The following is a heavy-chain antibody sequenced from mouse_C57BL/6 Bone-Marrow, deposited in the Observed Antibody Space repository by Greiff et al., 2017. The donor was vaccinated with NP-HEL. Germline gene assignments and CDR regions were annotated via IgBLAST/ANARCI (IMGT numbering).Heavy chain of an antibody. CDR3: AREWDYSNSFYYAMDY. V-gene: IGHV14-3*01. CDR2: IDPANGNT. Sequence: VQLQQSVAELVRPGASVKLSCTASGFNIKNTYMHWVKQRPEQGLEWIGRIDPANGNTKYVPKFQGKATITADTSSNTAYLQLSSLTSEDTAIYYCAREWDYSNSFYYAMDYWGQGTSVTVSS. CDR1: GFNIKNTY. D-gene: IGHD2-5*01. J-gene: IGHJ4*01.